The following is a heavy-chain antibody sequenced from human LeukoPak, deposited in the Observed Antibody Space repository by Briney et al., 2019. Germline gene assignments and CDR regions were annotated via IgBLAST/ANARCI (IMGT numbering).Heavy chain of an antibody. Sequence: SETLSLTCTVSGVSISSSNSYWGWIRQPPGKGLEWIGSIYHSGSTYYNPSLKSRVTFSVDTSKNQFSLKLSSVTAADTAVYYCARSSWSLFDYWGQGTLVTVSS. CDR1: GVSISSSNSY. V-gene: IGHV4-39*07. CDR3: ARSSWSLFDY. D-gene: IGHD1-26*01. J-gene: IGHJ4*02. CDR2: IYHSGST.